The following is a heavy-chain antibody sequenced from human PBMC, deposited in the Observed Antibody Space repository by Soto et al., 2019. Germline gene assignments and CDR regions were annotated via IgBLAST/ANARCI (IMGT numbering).Heavy chain of an antibody. Sequence: GGSLRLSCAASGFTFSSYWMHWVRQAPGKGLVWVSRINSDGSSTSYADSVKGRFTISRDNAKNTLYLQMNSLRAEDTAVYYCARDPGYCSGGSCYINWFDPWGQGTLVTVSS. V-gene: IGHV3-74*01. CDR1: GFTFSSYW. J-gene: IGHJ5*02. CDR3: ARDPGYCSGGSCYINWFDP. D-gene: IGHD2-15*01. CDR2: INSDGSST.